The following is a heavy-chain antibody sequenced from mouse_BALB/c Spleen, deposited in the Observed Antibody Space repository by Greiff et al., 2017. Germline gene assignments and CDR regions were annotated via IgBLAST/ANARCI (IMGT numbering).Heavy chain of an antibody. V-gene: IGHV5-9-4*01. D-gene: IGHD1-1*01. CDR3: ARGGGYYGSSYGDY. CDR2: ISSGGSYT. Sequence: EVQRVESGGGLVKPGGSLKLSCAASGFTFSSYAMSWVRQSPEKRLEWVAEISSGGSYTYYPDTVTGRFTISRDNAKNTLYLEMSSLRSEDTAMYYCARGGGYYGSSYGDYWGQGTTLTVSS. J-gene: IGHJ2*01. CDR1: GFTFSSYA.